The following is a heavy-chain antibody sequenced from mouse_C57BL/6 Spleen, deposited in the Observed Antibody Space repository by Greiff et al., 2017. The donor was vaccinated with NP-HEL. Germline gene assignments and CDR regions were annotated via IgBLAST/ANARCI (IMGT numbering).Heavy chain of an antibody. CDR1: GYTFTSYW. J-gene: IGHJ2*01. CDR3: ASPTYDSYYLDY. D-gene: IGHD2-4*01. CDR2: IHPNSGST. Sequence: QVQLKQPGAELVKPGASVKLSCKASGYTFTSYWMHWVKQRPGQGLEWIGMIHPNSGSTNYNEKFKSKATLTVDKSSSTAYMQLSSLTSEDSAVYYCASPTYDSYYLDYWGQGTTLTVSS. V-gene: IGHV1-64*01.